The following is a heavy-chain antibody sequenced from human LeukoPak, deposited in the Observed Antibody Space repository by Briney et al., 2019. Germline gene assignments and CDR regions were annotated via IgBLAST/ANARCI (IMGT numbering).Heavy chain of an antibody. J-gene: IGHJ5*02. D-gene: IGHD3-10*01. CDR1: GFTFSYYG. CDR2: VRFDGNDK. CDR3: AKDLMRDRWFGES. Sequence: GGSLRISCAASGFTFSYYGMHWVRQAPGKGLEWVAFVRFDGNDKFCADSVKGRFTISRDTSKNTLYLQMTSLTPEDTAVYYCAKDLMRDRWFGESWGQGTLVSVSS. V-gene: IGHV3-30*02.